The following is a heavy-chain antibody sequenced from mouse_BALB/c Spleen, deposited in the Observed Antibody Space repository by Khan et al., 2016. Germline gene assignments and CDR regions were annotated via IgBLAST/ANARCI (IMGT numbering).Heavy chain of an antibody. CDR1: GFNIKDTY. D-gene: IGHD1-1*01. J-gene: IGHJ2*01. CDR3: ARGYYGSSHFDY. V-gene: IGHV14-3*02. Sequence: EVQLQESGAELVKPGASVKLSCTASGFNIKDTYMHWVKQRPEQGLEWIGRIDPANGNTKYDPKFQGKATITADTSYNQAYLQLSRLTSEDTAVYYGARGYYGSSHFDYWGQGTTLTVSS. CDR2: IDPANGNT.